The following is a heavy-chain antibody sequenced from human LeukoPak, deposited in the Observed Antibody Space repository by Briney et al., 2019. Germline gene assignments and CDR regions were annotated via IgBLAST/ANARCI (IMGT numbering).Heavy chain of an antibody. J-gene: IGHJ6*02. Sequence: GGALRLSCVASGFTFHDYGMHWVRQAPGKGLAWASLISGDAGSTYYADSVKGRFTISRDNSKNSLYLQMNSLRTEDTALYYCAKDRGDLYSNYYYYYGLDVWGQGTTVTVSS. D-gene: IGHD4-11*01. V-gene: IGHV3-43*02. CDR2: ISGDAGST. CDR1: GFTFHDYG. CDR3: AKDRGDLYSNYYYYYGLDV.